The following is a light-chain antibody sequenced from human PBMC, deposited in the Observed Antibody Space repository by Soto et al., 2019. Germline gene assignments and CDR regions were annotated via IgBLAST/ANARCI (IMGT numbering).Light chain of an antibody. J-gene: IGKJ4*01. V-gene: IGKV3-11*01. CDR3: QQRSIWPPLT. CDR2: DAS. Sequence: EIALTQSPATLSLSPGERATLSCRASQSVSIYLAWYQQKPGQAPRLLVYDASNRATGIPARFSGSGSATDFTLTISSLEPEDFAVYYCQQRSIWPPLTFGGGTKVEIK. CDR1: QSVSIY.